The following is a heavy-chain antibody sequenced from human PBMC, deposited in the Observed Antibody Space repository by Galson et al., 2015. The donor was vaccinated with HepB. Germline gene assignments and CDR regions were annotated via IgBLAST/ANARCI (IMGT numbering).Heavy chain of an antibody. V-gene: IGHV3-64*01. CDR3: ARTKWGGSYWPGDY. D-gene: IGHD1-26*01. CDR2: ITDNGIST. Sequence: SLRLSCAASGFTFSNYGMHWVRQAPGKGLEYVSAITDNGISTYYANSVKGRFTISRDNSKNTLYLQMGSLRAEDVAVYYCARTKWGGSYWPGDYWGQGTLVTVSS. J-gene: IGHJ4*02. CDR1: GFTFSNYG.